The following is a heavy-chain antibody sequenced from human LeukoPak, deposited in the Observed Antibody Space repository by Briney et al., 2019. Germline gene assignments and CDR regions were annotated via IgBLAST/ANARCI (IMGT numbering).Heavy chain of an antibody. V-gene: IGHV4-59*12. CDR3: TRWRTDNWFDP. CDR1: GGSISSYY. J-gene: IGHJ5*02. CDR2: IYYSGRT. D-gene: IGHD1-1*01. Sequence: PSETLSLTCTVSGGSISSYYWSWIRQPPGKGLEWIGYIYYSGRTSYNPSLESRVTLSVDTSKNQFSLKLSSVTAADTAVYYCTRWRTDNWFDPWGQGTLVTVSS.